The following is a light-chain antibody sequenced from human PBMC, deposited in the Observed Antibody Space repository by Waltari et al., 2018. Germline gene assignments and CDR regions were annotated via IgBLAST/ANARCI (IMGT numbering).Light chain of an antibody. Sequence: DIQLTQSPSSLSASVGDRVTITCRARQSISTYLSWYQQKPGKAPKLLIYAASRLHRGVPSRFSGSGSGTAFTLTISSLQPEDFATYYCQQGYSTPPRLTFGGGTKVEI. CDR3: QQGYSTPPRLT. V-gene: IGKV1-39*01. CDR1: QSISTY. CDR2: AAS. J-gene: IGKJ4*01.